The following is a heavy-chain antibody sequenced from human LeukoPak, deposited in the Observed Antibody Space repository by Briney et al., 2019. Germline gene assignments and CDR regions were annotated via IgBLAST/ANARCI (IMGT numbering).Heavy chain of an antibody. CDR2: IQYDGSSK. CDR1: GFTFSGYG. D-gene: IGHD6-13*01. Sequence: PGGSLRLSCATSGFTFSGYGMHWVRPASGKGLEWVAFIQYDGSSKYYADSVKGRFTISRDNSKNTLYLQLNSLRAEDTAVYYCAKDARGTSWYIDYWGQGTLVTVSS. CDR3: AKDARGTSWYIDY. J-gene: IGHJ4*02. V-gene: IGHV3-30*02.